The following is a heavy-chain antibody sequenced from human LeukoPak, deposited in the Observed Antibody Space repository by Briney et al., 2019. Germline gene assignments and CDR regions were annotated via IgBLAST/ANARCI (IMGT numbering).Heavy chain of an antibody. CDR1: GFPFSDYY. Sequence: GGSLRLSCAASGFPFSDYYMTWIRQVPGKGLEWFSYISTSSGFTKYADSVKGRFTISRDNAKNSLYLQMNSLRAEDTAVYYCARWRSKGALGYWGQGTLVTVSS. J-gene: IGHJ4*02. D-gene: IGHD3-16*01. CDR3: ARWRSKGALGY. CDR2: ISTSSGFT. V-gene: IGHV3-11*06.